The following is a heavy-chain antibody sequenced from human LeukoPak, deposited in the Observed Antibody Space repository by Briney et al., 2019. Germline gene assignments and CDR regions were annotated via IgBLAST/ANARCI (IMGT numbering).Heavy chain of an antibody. D-gene: IGHD4-17*01. CDR1: GFTFSSYS. CDR3: ATYDYGDYAFLI. Sequence: GGSLRLPCAASGFTFSSYSMNWVRQAPGKGLEWVANINQGSSEKNYVDSVKGRFTISRDNTKNSLYLQMNNLKVEDTAVYYCATYDYGDYAFLIWGQGTMVTVSS. CDR2: INQGSSEK. V-gene: IGHV3-7*01. J-gene: IGHJ3*02.